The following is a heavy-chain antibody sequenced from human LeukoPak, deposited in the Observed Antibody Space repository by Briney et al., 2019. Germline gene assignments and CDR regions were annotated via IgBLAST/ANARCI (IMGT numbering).Heavy chain of an antibody. Sequence: GGSLRLSCTASGFTFYNSDINWVRQAPGKGLEWVSAISGSGGSTYYAASVKDRFTISRDNSKNTLYLQMNSLRAEDTAVYYCARDSRGSSWFFDYWGQGALVTVSS. CDR3: ARDSRGSSWFFDY. CDR1: GFTFYNSD. J-gene: IGHJ4*02. D-gene: IGHD6-13*01. CDR2: ISGSGGST. V-gene: IGHV3-23*01.